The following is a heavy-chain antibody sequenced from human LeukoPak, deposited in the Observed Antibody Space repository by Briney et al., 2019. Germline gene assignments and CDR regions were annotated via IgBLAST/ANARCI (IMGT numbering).Heavy chain of an antibody. CDR2: ISASGGRS. CDR1: GFTFSNYA. D-gene: IGHD2-2*02. V-gene: IGHV3-23*01. Sequence: GGSLRLSCAASGFTFSNYAMSWVRQALGKGPEWVSGISASGGRSYYADSVKGRFTISRDNFSNTLCLSKNMLRAEDTAPFYTALRDLIESSSTSCYMYFDYWGQGTLVTVSS. J-gene: IGHJ4*02. CDR3: ALRDLIESSSTSCYMYFDY.